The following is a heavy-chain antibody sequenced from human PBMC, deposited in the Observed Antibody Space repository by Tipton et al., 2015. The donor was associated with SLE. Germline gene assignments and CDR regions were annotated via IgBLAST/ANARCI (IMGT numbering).Heavy chain of an antibody. CDR3: ARGSGYGYGDDAFDI. J-gene: IGHJ3*02. CDR2: ISHSGST. D-gene: IGHD5-18*01. CDR1: GGSISSNNW. Sequence: SLRLSCAVSGGSISSNNWWSWVRQPPGKGLEWIGEISHSGSTKYNPSLKSRGTISVDKSNNQFSLRLSSVTAADTAVYYCARGSGYGYGDDAFDIWGQGTMVTVSS. V-gene: IGHV4-4*02.